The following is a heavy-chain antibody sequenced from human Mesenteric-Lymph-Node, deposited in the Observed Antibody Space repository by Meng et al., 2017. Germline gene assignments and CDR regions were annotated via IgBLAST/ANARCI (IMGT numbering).Heavy chain of an antibody. J-gene: IGHJ5*02. V-gene: IGHV4-39*01. CDR3: VRSSGWVKTGFDP. Sequence: PSPTLSLPYTTSRGSPSTPVYSWGWIRQPPGKGLEWIGSIGHAGALYYTPSLKRRVTVSIDTSANQFFLTLTSVTAADTAIYYCVRSSGWVKTGFDPWGQGTLVTVSS. D-gene: IGHD6-19*01. CDR2: IGHAGAL. CDR1: RGSPSTPVYS.